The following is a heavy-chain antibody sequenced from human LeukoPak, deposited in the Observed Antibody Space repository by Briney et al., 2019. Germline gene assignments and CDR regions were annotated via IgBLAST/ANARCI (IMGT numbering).Heavy chain of an antibody. CDR2: ISGSGGST. Sequence: GGSLRLSCAAAGFIFSSYSMHWVRQAPGKGLEWVSAISGSGGSTYYADSVKGRFTISRDNSKNTLYLQMNSLRAEDTAVYYCAKQGTYYYGSGSYYPWGQGTLVTVSS. D-gene: IGHD3-10*01. V-gene: IGHV3-23*01. CDR3: AKQGTYYYGSGSYYP. CDR1: GFIFSSYS. J-gene: IGHJ5*02.